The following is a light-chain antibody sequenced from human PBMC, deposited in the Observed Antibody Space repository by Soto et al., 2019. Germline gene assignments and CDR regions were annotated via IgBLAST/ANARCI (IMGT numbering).Light chain of an antibody. CDR3: QGWDSSSDHRV. Sequence: SYELTQPPSVSVAPGQTARITCGGNNIGSKRVHWYQQKPGQAPVLVVHDDSDRPSGIPERLSGSNSGNTATLSISRVEAGDEADYYCQGWDSSSDHRVFGGGTKLTVL. J-gene: IGLJ3*02. V-gene: IGLV3-21*02. CDR1: NIGSKR. CDR2: DDS.